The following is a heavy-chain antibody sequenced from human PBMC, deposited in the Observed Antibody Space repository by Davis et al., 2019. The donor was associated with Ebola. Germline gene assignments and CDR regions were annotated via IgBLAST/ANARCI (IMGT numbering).Heavy chain of an antibody. CDR1: GYTFTSYI. CDR3: AQDNIQWLAFDY. V-gene: IGHV1-18*04. Sequence: ASVKDSCKASGYTFTSYIITWVRQAPRQGLEVMGWISPKNGNTNYAQKLQGRVTMTTDTSTTTAYMELRNLRSDDTAVYYCAQDNIQWLAFDYWGQGTLVTVSS. D-gene: IGHD6-19*01. CDR2: ISPKNGNT. J-gene: IGHJ4*02.